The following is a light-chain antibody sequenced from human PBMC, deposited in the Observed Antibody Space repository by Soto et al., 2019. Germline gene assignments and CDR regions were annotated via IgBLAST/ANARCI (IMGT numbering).Light chain of an antibody. J-gene: IGKJ2*01. CDR2: LGS. CDR1: QTLLHSNGYTY. Sequence: IALTQSPLSLSVTPGEPASISCSSSQTLLHSNGYTYLNWYLQKPGQSPQLLIYLGSNRASGVPDRFSGSGSGTDFTLKINRVQAEDVGVFYCMQGLRPMYTFGQGTKLEIK. V-gene: IGKV2-28*01. CDR3: MQGLRPMYT.